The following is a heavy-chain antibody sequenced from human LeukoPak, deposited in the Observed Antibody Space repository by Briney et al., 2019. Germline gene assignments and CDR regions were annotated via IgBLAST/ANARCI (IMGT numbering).Heavy chain of an antibody. J-gene: IGHJ4*02. D-gene: IGHD2-2*01. Sequence: SQTLSLTCAISGDSVSSNSAAWNWIRQSPSRGLEWLGRTYYRSKWYNDYALSVKSRISINPDTSKKQFSLKLSSVTAADTAVYYCARGLVLRDIVVVPAAMPAKNIAAAGNDYWGQGTLVTVSS. CDR3: ARGLVLRDIVVVPAAMPAKNIAAAGNDY. V-gene: IGHV6-1*01. CDR2: TYYRSKWYN. CDR1: GDSVSSNSAA.